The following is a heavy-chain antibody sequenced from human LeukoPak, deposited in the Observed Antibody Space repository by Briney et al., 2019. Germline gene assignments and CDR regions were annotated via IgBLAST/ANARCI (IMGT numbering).Heavy chain of an antibody. CDR3: ARDRDSSGWFGIDY. D-gene: IGHD6-19*01. CDR1: GFTFRRYG. CDR2: IYFDGSNK. Sequence: PGRSLRLSCAASGFTFRRYGMHWVRQAPGKGLEWVAVIYFDGSNKYYADSVKGRFTISRDNSKNTLYLQLNTLEAEDTAVYYCARDRDSSGWFGIDYWGQGTLVTVSS. V-gene: IGHV3-33*01. J-gene: IGHJ4*02.